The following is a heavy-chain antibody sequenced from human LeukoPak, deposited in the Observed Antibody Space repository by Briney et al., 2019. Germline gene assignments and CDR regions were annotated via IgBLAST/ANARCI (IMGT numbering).Heavy chain of an antibody. J-gene: IGHJ4*03. Sequence: GGSLRLSCAASGFIFDDYGMTWVRQGPGKGLEWVSGINWDGYSTGYADSVRGRFTISRDNAKSTLYLQMNSLRPEDTALYYCVRDLRTDYAFDSWGHGVLVTVSS. CDR3: VRDLRTDYAFDS. CDR2: INWDGYST. CDR1: GFIFDDYG. V-gene: IGHV3-20*04. D-gene: IGHD4/OR15-4a*01.